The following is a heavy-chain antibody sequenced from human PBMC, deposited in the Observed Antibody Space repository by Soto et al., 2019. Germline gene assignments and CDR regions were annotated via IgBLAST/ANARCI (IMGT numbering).Heavy chain of an antibody. CDR2: VIHSGRT. CDR1: GGSFSGYH. J-gene: IGHJ4*02. D-gene: IGHD4-17*01. V-gene: IGHV4-34*12. CDR3: ARGSDYAKTGY. Sequence: QVQLQQWGAGLLKPSETLSLTCAVYGGSFSGYHWSWNRQSPGEGLEWIGEVIHSGRTYYNPSLKSRATISVDTSNNQFSLKLSSVTAADTALNYCARGSDYAKTGYWGQGTLVIVSS.